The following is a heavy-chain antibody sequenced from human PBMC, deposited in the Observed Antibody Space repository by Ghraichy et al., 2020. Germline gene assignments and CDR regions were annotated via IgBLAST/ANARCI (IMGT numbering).Heavy chain of an antibody. CDR2: ISNSGGST. V-gene: IGHV3-23*01. CDR3: VNQDLC. Sequence: GESLNISCAASGFTFSSYAMSWVRQAPGKGLEWVSVISNSGGSTHYADSVKGRFTISRDNSKNTLYLQMNSLRAEDTAVYYCVNQDLCWGQGTLVTVSS. CDR1: GFTFSSYA. D-gene: IGHD2-15*01. J-gene: IGHJ4*02.